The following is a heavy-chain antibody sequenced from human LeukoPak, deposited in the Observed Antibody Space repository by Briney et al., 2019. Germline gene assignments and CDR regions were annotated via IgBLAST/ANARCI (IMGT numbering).Heavy chain of an antibody. CDR2: IYSGGST. V-gene: IGHV3-66*01. Sequence: GGSLRLSCAVSGFTVSSNYMTWVRQAPGKGLEWVSIIYSGGSTSYADSVKGRFTISRDSSKNTLYLQMNSLRAEDTALYYCARRLEYSGSKGVFDYWGQGPLVTVSS. CDR1: GFTVSSNY. D-gene: IGHD1-26*01. J-gene: IGHJ4*02. CDR3: ARRLEYSGSKGVFDY.